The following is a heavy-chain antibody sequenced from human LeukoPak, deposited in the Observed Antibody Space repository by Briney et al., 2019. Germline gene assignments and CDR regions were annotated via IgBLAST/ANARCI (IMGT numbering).Heavy chain of an antibody. CDR2: ISGSGGST. CDR1: GFTFSSYG. Sequence: SGGSLRLSCAASGFTFSSYGMSWVRQAPGKGLEWVSAISGSGGSTYYADSVKGRFTISRDNSKNTLYLQMNSLRAEDTAVYYCAKEEKKRWLQSYRDAFDIWGQGTMVTVSS. J-gene: IGHJ3*02. CDR3: AKEEKKRWLQSYRDAFDI. D-gene: IGHD5-24*01. V-gene: IGHV3-23*01.